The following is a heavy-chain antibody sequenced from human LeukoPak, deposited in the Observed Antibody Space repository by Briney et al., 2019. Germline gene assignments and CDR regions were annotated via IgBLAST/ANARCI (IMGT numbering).Heavy chain of an antibody. J-gene: IGHJ4*02. CDR2: INSDGSST. D-gene: IGHD5-24*01. V-gene: IGHV3-74*01. Sequence: GGSLRLSCAASGFTFSSYWMHWVRQAPGKGLVRVSRINSDGSSTSYADSVKGRFTISRDNAKNTLYLQMNSLRAEDTAVDYCASEGDGYNFWYWGQGTLVTVSS. CDR3: ASEGDGYNFWY. CDR1: GFTFSSYW.